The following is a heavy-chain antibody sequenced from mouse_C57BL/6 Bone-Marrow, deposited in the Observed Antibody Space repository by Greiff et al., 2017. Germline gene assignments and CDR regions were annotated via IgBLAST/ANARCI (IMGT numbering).Heavy chain of an antibody. CDR3: ARATVVAPQYWYFDV. D-gene: IGHD1-1*01. CDR2: INPSSGYT. CDR1: GYTFTSYW. V-gene: IGHV1-7*01. Sequence: QVQLQQSGAELAKPGASVKLSCKASGYTFTSYWMHWVKQRPGQGLEWIGYINPSSGYTKYNQKFKDKATLTADKSSSTDYMQLSSLTSEDSAVYFCARATVVAPQYWYFDVWGTGTTVTVSS. J-gene: IGHJ1*03.